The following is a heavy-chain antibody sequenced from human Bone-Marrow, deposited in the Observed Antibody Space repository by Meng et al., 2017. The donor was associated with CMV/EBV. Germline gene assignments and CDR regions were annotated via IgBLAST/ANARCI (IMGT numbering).Heavy chain of an antibody. CDR1: GFPFSNAW. V-gene: IGHV3-15*01. Sequence: ESLMISCAASGFPFSNAWMSWVRQAPGNGLEWVGRIKSKTDGGTTDYAAPVKGRFTISRDDSKITLYLQMYSLKTEDTAVYYCTTHSYPQCELLSYYYYGMDVWGQGTTVTVSS. D-gene: IGHD1-26*01. J-gene: IGHJ6*02. CDR2: IKSKTDGGTT. CDR3: TTHSYPQCELLSYYYYGMDV.